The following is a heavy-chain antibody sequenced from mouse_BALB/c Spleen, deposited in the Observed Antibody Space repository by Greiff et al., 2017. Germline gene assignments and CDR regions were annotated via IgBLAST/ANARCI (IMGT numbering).Heavy chain of an antibody. CDR2: IHPNSGNT. CDR3: ARGNGNYGYFDY. CDR1: GYTFTSSW. J-gene: IGHJ2*01. V-gene: IGHV1S130*01. Sequence: VQLQQSGSVLVRPGASVKLSCKASGYTFTSSWMHWAKQRPGQGLEWIGEIHPNSGNTNYNEKFKGKATLTVDTSSSTAYVDLSSLTSEDSAVYYCARGNGNYGYFDYWGQGTTLTVSS. D-gene: IGHD2-1*01.